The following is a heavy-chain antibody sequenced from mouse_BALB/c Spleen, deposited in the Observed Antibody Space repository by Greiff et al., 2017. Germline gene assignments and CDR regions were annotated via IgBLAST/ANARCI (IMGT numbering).Heavy chain of an antibody. V-gene: IGHV1S135*01. CDR3: AREYYGNYGGYAMDY. CDR1: GYAFTSYN. CDR2: IDPYNGGT. D-gene: IGHD2-1*01. Sequence: EVQLQQSGPELVKPGASVKVSCKASGYAFTSYNMYWVKQSHGKSLEWIGYIDPYNGGTSYNQKFKGKATLTVDKSSSTAYMHLNSLTSDDSAVYYCAREYYGNYGGYAMDYWGQGTSVTVSS. J-gene: IGHJ4*01.